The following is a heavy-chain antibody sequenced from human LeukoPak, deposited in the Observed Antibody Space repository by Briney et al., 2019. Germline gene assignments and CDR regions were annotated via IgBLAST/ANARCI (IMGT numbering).Heavy chain of an antibody. Sequence: SETLSLTCTVPGGSISSYYWSWIRQPPGKGLEWIGYIYYSGSTNYNPSLKSRVTLSVDTSKNQFSLKLTSVTAADTAVYYCARFPSSTSWSDRNTYFDYWGQGTLVTVSS. J-gene: IGHJ4*02. V-gene: IGHV4-59*01. D-gene: IGHD2-2*01. CDR3: ARFPSSTSWSDRNTYFDY. CDR2: IYYSGST. CDR1: GGSISSYY.